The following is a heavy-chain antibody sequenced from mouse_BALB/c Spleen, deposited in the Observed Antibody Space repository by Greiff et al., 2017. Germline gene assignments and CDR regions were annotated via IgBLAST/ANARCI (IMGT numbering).Heavy chain of an antibody. D-gene: IGHD2-14*01. CDR3: ATPYYRYDAYAMDY. CDR2: IWAGGST. J-gene: IGHJ4*01. CDR1: GFSLTSYG. Sequence: VKLMESGPGLVAPSQSLSITCTVSGFSLTSYGVSWVRQPPGKGLEWLGVIWAGGSTNYNSALMSRLNISKDNSKSQVFLKMNSLQTDDTAMYYCATPYYRYDAYAMDYWGQGISVTVSS. V-gene: IGHV2-9*02.